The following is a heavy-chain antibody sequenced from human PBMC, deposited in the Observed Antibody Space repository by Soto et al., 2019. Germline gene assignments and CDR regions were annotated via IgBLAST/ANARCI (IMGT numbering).Heavy chain of an antibody. V-gene: IGHV3-23*01. CDR2: ISGSGGST. J-gene: IGHJ4*02. D-gene: IGHD4-17*01. Sequence: GGSLRLSCAASGFTFSSYAMSWVRQAPGKGLEWVSAISGSGGSTYYADSVKGRFTISRDNSKNTLYLQMNSLRAEDTAVYYCAQGNDYGEFLAYDYWGQGTLVTVSS. CDR1: GFTFSSYA. CDR3: AQGNDYGEFLAYDY.